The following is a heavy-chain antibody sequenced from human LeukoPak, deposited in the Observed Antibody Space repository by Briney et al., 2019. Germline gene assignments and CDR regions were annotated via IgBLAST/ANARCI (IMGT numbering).Heavy chain of an antibody. V-gene: IGHV3-64D*09. Sequence: GGSLRLSCSASGFTFSSYAMHWVRHAPGKGLEYVSAISSNGGSTYYADSVKGRFTISRDNSKNTLYLQMSSLRAEDTAVYYCVKGRITMVRGVFDYWGQGTLVTVSS. CDR1: GFTFSSYA. CDR3: VKGRITMVRGVFDY. D-gene: IGHD3-10*01. J-gene: IGHJ4*02. CDR2: ISSNGGST.